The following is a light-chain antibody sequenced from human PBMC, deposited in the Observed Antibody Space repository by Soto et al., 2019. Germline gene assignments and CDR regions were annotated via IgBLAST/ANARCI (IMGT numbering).Light chain of an antibody. CDR3: QKYNSAPLT. CDR1: QSVSSN. CDR2: GAS. V-gene: IGKV3-15*01. J-gene: IGKJ4*01. Sequence: EIVMTQSPATLSVSPGERATLSCRASQSVSSNLAWYQQKPGQAPGLLIYGASTRPTGIPARFSGSGSGTDFTLTISSLQPEDVATYYCQKYNSAPLTFGGGTKV.